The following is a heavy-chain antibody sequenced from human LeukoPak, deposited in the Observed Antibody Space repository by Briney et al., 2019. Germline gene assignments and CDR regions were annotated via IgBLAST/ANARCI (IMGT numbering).Heavy chain of an antibody. Sequence: GGSLRLSCAASGFTFSSYGMHWVRQAPGKGLEWVAFIRYDGSTKYYADSVKGRFTISRDDSKNTLYLQMNSLKTEDTAVYYCTTSPRGVVVVPASLQDYWGQGTLVTVSS. CDR2: IRYDGSTK. CDR3: TTSPRGVVVVPASLQDY. D-gene: IGHD2-2*01. J-gene: IGHJ4*02. CDR1: GFTFSSYG. V-gene: IGHV3-30*02.